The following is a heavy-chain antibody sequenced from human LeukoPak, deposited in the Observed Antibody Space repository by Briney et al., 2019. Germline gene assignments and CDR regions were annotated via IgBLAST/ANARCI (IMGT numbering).Heavy chain of an antibody. V-gene: IGHV4-39*07. CDR1: GGSISSSSYY. CDR3: ARGSYYGYDY. D-gene: IGHD3-10*01. Sequence: PSETLSLTCTVSGGSISSSSYYWGWIRQPLGKGLEWIGSIYYSGSTYYNPSLKSRVTISVDTSKNQFSLKLSSVTAADTAVYYCARGSYYGYDYRGQGTLVTVSS. CDR2: IYYSGST. J-gene: IGHJ4*02.